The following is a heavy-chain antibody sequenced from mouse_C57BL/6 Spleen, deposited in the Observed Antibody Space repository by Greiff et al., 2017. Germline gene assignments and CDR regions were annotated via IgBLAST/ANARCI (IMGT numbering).Heavy chain of an antibody. D-gene: IGHD4-1*01. CDR3: ARSGTGTWNWYCDV. CDR2: IYPGDGDT. J-gene: IGHJ1*03. Sequence: QVQLKESGPELVKPGASVKISCKASGYAFSSSWMNWVKQRPGKGLEWIGRIYPGDGDTNYNGKFKGKATLTADKSSSTAYMQLSSLTSEDSAVYFCARSGTGTWNWYCDVWGTGTTVTVSS. CDR1: GYAFSSSW. V-gene: IGHV1-82*01.